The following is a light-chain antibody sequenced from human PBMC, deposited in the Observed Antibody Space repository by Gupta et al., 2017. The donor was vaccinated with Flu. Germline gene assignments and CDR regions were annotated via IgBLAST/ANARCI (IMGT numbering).Light chain of an antibody. CDR1: QDISNY. CDR3: QQDDNLPIT. J-gene: IGKJ4*01. CDR2: DAS. Sequence: DIQMTQSPSSLSASVGDRVTITCQASQDISNYLNWYQQKPGKAPKLLIYDASNWETGVPSRFSGSGSGTDFTFTISSRQPEDFATYYCQQDDNLPITFGGGTKVEIK. V-gene: IGKV1-33*01.